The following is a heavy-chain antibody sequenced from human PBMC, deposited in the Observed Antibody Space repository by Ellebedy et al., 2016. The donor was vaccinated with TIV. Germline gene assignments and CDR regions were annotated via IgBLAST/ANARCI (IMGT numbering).Heavy chain of an antibody. V-gene: IGHV1-18*04. D-gene: IGHD1-1*01. CDR1: GHTFTSDG. J-gene: IGHJ4*02. CDR3: ARGITGPVDLGY. Sequence: AASVKVSCKASGHTFTSDGFGWVRQAPGQGLEWMGWINTYNGNTNYAKNFQGRVTMTTDTSTNTAYLDLRSLRPDDTAVYYCARGITGPVDLGYWGQGTLVTVSS. CDR2: INTYNGNT.